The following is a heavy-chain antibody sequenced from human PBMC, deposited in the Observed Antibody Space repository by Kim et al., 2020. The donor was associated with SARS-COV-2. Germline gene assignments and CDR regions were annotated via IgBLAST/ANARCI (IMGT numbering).Heavy chain of an antibody. Sequence: GGSLRLSCAASGFTFSSYGMHWVRQAPGKGLEWVAVISYDGSNKYYADSVKGRFTISRDNSKNTLYLQMNSLRAEDTAVYYCAREGGYVLLWFENYGMDVWGQGTTVPVS. J-gene: IGHJ6*02. CDR3: AREGGYVLLWFENYGMDV. D-gene: IGHD3-10*01. CDR1: GFTFSSYG. CDR2: ISYDGSNK. V-gene: IGHV3-33*05.